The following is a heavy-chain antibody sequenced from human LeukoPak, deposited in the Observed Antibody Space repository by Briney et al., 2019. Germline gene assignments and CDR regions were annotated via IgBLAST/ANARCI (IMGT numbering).Heavy chain of an antibody. Sequence: PSETLSLTCAVSGASVSSSNWWMWVRQPPKKGLEWIGEIHHSGSTNYNPSLKSRVTMSVDTSKNQISLRLTSVTAADTAVYYCARQDGVVTAIPLIFFDYWGQGTLVTVSS. CDR1: GASVSSSNW. J-gene: IGHJ4*02. CDR3: ARQDGVVTAIPLIFFDY. D-gene: IGHD2-21*02. V-gene: IGHV4-4*02. CDR2: IHHSGST.